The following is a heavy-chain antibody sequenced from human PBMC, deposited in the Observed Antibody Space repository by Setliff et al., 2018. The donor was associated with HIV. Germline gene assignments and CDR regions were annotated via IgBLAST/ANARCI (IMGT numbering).Heavy chain of an antibody. J-gene: IGHJ4*02. Sequence: GGSLRLSCAGSEFAFSSYAMSWVRQAPGKGLEWVSYMSTSSSYIYYADSVKGRFTISRDNSKNTLYLQMNSLRAGDTAVYYCAKAVAQQFVSFFDHWGQGTLVTVSS. V-gene: IGHV3-21*01. CDR2: MSTSSSYI. CDR3: AKAVAQQFVSFFDH. CDR1: EFAFSSYA. D-gene: IGHD6-6*01.